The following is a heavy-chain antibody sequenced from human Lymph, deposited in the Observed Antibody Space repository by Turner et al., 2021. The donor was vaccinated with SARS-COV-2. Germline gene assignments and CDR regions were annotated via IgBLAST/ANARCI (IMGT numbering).Heavy chain of an antibody. D-gene: IGHD1-26*01. CDR1: GFTFSTYA. J-gene: IGHJ3*02. V-gene: IGHV3-30*04. CDR3: ARGSGSYLSAFDI. CDR2: ISYDGFNK. Sequence: QVQLVESGGGVVQPGRSLRLSCAASGFTFSTYAIPWVRQAPGKGPEWVAVISYDGFNKYYSDSVKGQFTISRDNSKNTLYLQMSSLRAEDTAVYYCARGSGSYLSAFDIWGQGTMVTVSS.